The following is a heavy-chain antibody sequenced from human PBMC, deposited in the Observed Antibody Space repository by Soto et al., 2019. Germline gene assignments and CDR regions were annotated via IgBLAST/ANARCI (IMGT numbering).Heavy chain of an antibody. CDR1: GYTFTSYG. CDR2: ISAYNGNT. CDR3: ARVRGPGNNDREYYYYGRDV. Sequence: ASVKVSCKASGYTFTSYGISWVRQAPGQGLEWMGWISAYNGNTNYAQKLQGRVTMTTDTSTSTAYMELRSLRSDDTAVYYCARVRGPGNNDREYYYYGRDVWGQGTPVTASS. D-gene: IGHD3-10*01. J-gene: IGHJ6*02. V-gene: IGHV1-18*01.